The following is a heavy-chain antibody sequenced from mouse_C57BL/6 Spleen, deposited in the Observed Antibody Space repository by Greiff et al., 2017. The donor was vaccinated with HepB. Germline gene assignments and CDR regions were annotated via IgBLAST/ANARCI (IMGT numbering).Heavy chain of an antibody. V-gene: IGHV1-80*01. CDR2: IYPGDGDT. D-gene: IGHD1-1*01. Sequence: QVHVKQSGAELVKPGASVKISCKASGYAFSSYWMNWVKQRPGKGLEWIGQIYPGDGDTNYNGKFKGKATLTADKSSSTAYMQLSSLTSEDSAVYFCARPYGGYYAMDYWGQGTSVTVSS. J-gene: IGHJ4*01. CDR3: ARPYGGYYAMDY. CDR1: GYAFSSYW.